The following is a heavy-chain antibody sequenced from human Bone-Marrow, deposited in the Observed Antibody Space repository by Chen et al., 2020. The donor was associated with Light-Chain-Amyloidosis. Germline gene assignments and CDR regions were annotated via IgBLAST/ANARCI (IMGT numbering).Heavy chain of an antibody. CDR1: GYTFPNYW. D-gene: IGHD5-12*01. CDR2: IYPDVSDA. J-gene: IGHJ4*02. V-gene: IGHV5-51*01. CDR3: GSRRVGYNFGY. Sequence: EVQLEQSGPEVKKPGESLKISCKGSGYTFPNYWIGWVRQMPGKGLEWMGVIYPDVSDARYSPSFEGRVTISADKSITAAYLEWRSLKAADTAMYYCGSRRVGYNFGYWGQGTLVTVSS.